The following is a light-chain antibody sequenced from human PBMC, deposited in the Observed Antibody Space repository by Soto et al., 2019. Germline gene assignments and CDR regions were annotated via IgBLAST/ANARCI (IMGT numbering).Light chain of an antibody. CDR2: DAS. Sequence: EIELTQSPPTRSLCRAQRATHYYKASQSVSSYLAWYQQKPGQAPRLLIYDASNRATGIPARFSGSGSGTDFTLTISSLEPEDFAVYYCQQRSNWPVNFRQGTRLEIK. CDR1: QSVSSY. CDR3: QQRSNWPVN. V-gene: IGKV3-11*01. J-gene: IGKJ5*01.